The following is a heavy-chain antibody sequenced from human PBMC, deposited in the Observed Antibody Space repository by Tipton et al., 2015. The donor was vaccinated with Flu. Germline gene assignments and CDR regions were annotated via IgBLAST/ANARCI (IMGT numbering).Heavy chain of an antibody. D-gene: IGHD5-12*01. Sequence: VQLVQSGAEVKKPGASVKVSCKASGYSFTSYGITWVRQAPGQGLEWMGWISAYNGNTNFAQKLQGRVTMTTDTSTSTAYMELRSLRSDDTAMFFCARDSGYDASGDLDYWGQGTLVTVSS. CDR2: ISAYNGNT. CDR1: GYSFTSYG. CDR3: ARDSGYDASGDLDY. V-gene: IGHV1-18*01. J-gene: IGHJ4*02.